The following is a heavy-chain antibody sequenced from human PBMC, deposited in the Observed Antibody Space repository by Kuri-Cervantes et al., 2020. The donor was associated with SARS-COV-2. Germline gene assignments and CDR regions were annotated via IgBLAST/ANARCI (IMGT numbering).Heavy chain of an antibody. J-gene: IGHJ4*02. D-gene: IGHD1-7*01. Sequence: SETLSLTCTVSGDSLTNYYWTWIRQTPGKGLEWIGYIYYSGTTESNPSLKSRVTMSVDASKNQFSLRLNSVTAADTAIYYCARAFNWHYYFDSWGQGTLVTVSS. CDR1: GDSLTNYY. CDR3: ARAFNWHYYFDS. CDR2: IYYSGTT. V-gene: IGHV4-59*12.